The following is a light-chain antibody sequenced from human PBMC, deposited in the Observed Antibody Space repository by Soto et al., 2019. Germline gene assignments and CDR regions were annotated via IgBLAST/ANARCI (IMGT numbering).Light chain of an antibody. V-gene: IGLV3-21*02. Sequence: SYELTQPPSVSVAPGQTARVTCGGSNIGRKSLHWYQQKPGQAPVLVVYDDADRPSGIPERFSGSNSGNTATLTISRVEAGDEADYYCSSYTDSSNYVFGTGTKVTVL. CDR3: SSYTDSSNYV. CDR2: DDA. CDR1: NIGRKS. J-gene: IGLJ1*01.